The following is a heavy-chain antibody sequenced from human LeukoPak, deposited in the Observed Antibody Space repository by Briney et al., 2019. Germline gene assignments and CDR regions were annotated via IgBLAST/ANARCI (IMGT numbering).Heavy chain of an antibody. D-gene: IGHD6-13*01. Sequence: SETLSLTCTVSGGSISSSSYYWGWIRQPPGKGLEWIGSIYYSGSTYYNPSLKSRVTISVDTSKNQFSLKLSSVTAADTAVYYCARHLTPYSSSWSGPPDAFDIWGQGTMVTVSS. CDR2: IYYSGST. J-gene: IGHJ3*02. CDR1: GGSISSSSYY. CDR3: ARHLTPYSSSWSGPPDAFDI. V-gene: IGHV4-39*01.